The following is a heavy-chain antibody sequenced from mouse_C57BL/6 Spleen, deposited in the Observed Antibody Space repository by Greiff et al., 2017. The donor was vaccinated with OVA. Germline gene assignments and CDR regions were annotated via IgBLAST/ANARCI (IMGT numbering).Heavy chain of an antibody. Sequence: EVKLMESEGGLVQPGSSMKLSCTASGFTFSDYYMAWVRQVPEKGLEWVANINYDGSSTYYLDSLKSRFIISRDNAKNILYLQMSSLKSEDTATYYCARWSDYDLDYWGQGTTLTVSS. CDR1: GFTFSDYY. CDR3: ARWSDYDLDY. CDR2: INYDGSST. D-gene: IGHD2-4*01. V-gene: IGHV5-16*01. J-gene: IGHJ2*01.